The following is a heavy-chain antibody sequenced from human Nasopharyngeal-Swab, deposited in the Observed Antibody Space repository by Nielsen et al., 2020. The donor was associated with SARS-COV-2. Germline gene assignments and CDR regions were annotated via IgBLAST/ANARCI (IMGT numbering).Heavy chain of an antibody. CDR3: ARGLYYYYYMDV. CDR2: IYYSGST. CDR1: GGSISSGGYY. J-gene: IGHJ6*03. V-gene: IGHV4-31*03. Sequence: SETLSLTCTVSGGSISSGGYYWSWIRQHPGKGLEWIGYIYYSGSTYYNPSLKSRVTISVDTSKSQFSLKLSSVTAADTAVYYCARGLYYYYYMDVWGKGTTVTVSS.